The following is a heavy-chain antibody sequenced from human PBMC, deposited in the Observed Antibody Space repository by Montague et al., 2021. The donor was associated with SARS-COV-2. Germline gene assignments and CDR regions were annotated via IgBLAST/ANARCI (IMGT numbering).Heavy chain of an antibody. Sequence: SETLSLTCSVSGGPLSSFFWSWIRQPAGKGLEWIGHIYYSGGTNYNPSLESRVTISVDTSKNQFSLNLNSVTAADTAVYYCARGVAAGPPLFDHWGRGTLVTVSS. CDR1: GGPLSSFF. J-gene: IGHJ5*02. CDR3: ARGVAAGPPLFDH. V-gene: IGHV4-59*12. CDR2: IYYSGGT. D-gene: IGHD2-15*01.